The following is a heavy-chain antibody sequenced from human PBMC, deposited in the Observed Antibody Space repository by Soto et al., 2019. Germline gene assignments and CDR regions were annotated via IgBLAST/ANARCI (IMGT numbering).Heavy chain of an antibody. V-gene: IGHV1-2*04. Sequence: ASVKVSCKASGYTFTGYYMHWVRQAPGQGLEWMGWINPNSGGTNYAQKFQGWVTMTRDTSISTAYMELSRLRSDDTAVYYCARGGGYYLENYYGMDVWGQGTTVTVSS. CDR2: INPNSGGT. CDR3: ARGGGYYLENYYGMDV. D-gene: IGHD5-12*01. J-gene: IGHJ6*02. CDR1: GYTFTGYY.